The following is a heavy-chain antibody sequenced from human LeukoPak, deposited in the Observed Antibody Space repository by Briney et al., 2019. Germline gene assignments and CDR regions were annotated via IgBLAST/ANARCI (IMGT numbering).Heavy chain of an antibody. D-gene: IGHD1-26*01. CDR1: GGSISSSGYY. V-gene: IGHV4-61*05. Sequence: SETLSLTCTVSGGSISSSGYYWGWIRQPPGKGLECIGYIQYSGSTNYNPSLKSRVTISVDTSKNQFSLKLSSVTAADTAVYYCARYSGSNAGDWFDPWGQGTLVSVSS. J-gene: IGHJ5*02. CDR3: ARYSGSNAGDWFDP. CDR2: IQYSGST.